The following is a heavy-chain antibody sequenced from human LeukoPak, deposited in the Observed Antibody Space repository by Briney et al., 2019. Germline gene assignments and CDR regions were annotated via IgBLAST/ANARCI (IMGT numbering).Heavy chain of an antibody. D-gene: IGHD6-13*01. J-gene: IGHJ4*02. Sequence: PGRSLRPSRVPSSITFSSYHLIHPSMAPAKELELVSAVDGSSYNTYYADSVRGRFTISRDNSENTLYLQMNSLRDDDTAVYYCAKDSAAAGGHDFDFWGQGTLVTVSS. V-gene: IGHV3-23*01. CDR3: AKDSAAAGGHDFDF. CDR2: VDGSSYNT. CDR1: SITFSSYH.